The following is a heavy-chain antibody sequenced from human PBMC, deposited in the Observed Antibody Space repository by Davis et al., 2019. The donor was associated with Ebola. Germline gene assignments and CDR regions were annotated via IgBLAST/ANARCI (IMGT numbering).Heavy chain of an antibody. D-gene: IGHD1-14*01. CDR3: ARSEPPDF. CDR2: INQDGSEK. J-gene: IGHJ4*02. CDR1: GFTFSSYW. V-gene: IGHV3-7*01. Sequence: GESLKISCAASGFTFSSYWMSWVRQAPGKGLEWVANINQDGSEKYYVDSVKGRFTISRDNAKNSLYLQMNGLRVEDTAVYYCARSEPPDFWGQGTLVTVST.